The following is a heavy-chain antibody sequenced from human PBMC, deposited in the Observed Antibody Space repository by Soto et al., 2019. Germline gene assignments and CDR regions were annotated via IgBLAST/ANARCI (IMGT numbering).Heavy chain of an antibody. CDR1: GFTFSDYY. CDR3: ARDAGFYTAMVKLTPYYYYGMDV. V-gene: IGHV3-11*05. Sequence: PGGSLRLSCAASGFTFSDYYMSWIRQAPGKGLEWVSYISSSSSYTNYADSVKGRFTISRDNAKNSLYLQMNSLRAEDTAVYYCARDAGFYTAMVKLTPYYYYGMDVWGQGTTVTVPS. D-gene: IGHD5-18*01. CDR2: ISSSSSYT. J-gene: IGHJ6*02.